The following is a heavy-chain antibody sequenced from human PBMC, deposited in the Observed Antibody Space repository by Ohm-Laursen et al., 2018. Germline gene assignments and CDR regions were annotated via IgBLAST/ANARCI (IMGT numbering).Heavy chain of an antibody. CDR2: IRKDGGET. CDR3: ARDPTFHAFDI. J-gene: IGHJ3*02. D-gene: IGHD2/OR15-2a*01. V-gene: IGHV3-7*01. Sequence: SLRLSCAATGFTVSNNYMSWVRQAPGKGLEWVANIRKDGGETYYVDSVKGRFTISRDNAKNSLYLQINSLKGEDTAVYFCARDPTFHAFDIWGQGTMVTVSS. CDR1: GFTVSNNY.